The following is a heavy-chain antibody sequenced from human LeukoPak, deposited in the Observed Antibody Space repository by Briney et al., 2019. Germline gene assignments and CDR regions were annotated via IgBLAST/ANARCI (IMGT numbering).Heavy chain of an antibody. CDR1: EFTFNNHD. Sequence: PGGSLRLSCAASEFTFNNHDMHWVRQAPGKGLEWVAAISYDGRNKYYADSVKGRFTISRDNSKNTLNLQMNSLRTEDTAVFYCAIPRDIDSWAFDVWGQGTMVTVSS. J-gene: IGHJ3*01. CDR3: AIPRDIDSWAFDV. CDR2: ISYDGRNK. D-gene: IGHD2-15*01. V-gene: IGHV3-30*03.